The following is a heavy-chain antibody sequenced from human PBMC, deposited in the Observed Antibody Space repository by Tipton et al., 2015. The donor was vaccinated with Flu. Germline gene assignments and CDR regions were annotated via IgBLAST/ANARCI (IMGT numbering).Heavy chain of an antibody. J-gene: IGHJ6*02. D-gene: IGHD3-10*01. CDR2: SDHSGST. CDR3: AKRGVGWGCQYPVGYYYYGVDV. CDR1: GGSFSGYY. V-gene: IGHV4-34*01. Sequence: TLSLTCVVHGGSFSGYYWSWIRRSPGKGLGWIGESDHSGSTNYSPSLKSRVTIPRDTSNNQFSLNMGPVTAAETAVYYCAKRGVGWGCQYPVGYYYYGVDVWGQGTMVAVSS.